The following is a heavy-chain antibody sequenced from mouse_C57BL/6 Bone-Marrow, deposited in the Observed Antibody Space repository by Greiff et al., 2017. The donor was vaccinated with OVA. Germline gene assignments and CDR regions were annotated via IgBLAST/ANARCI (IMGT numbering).Heavy chain of an antibody. CDR1: GFTFSSYA. CDR3: ARDQNLLWYPYWYFDV. J-gene: IGHJ1*03. V-gene: IGHV5-4*01. D-gene: IGHD2-1*01. Sequence: EVQLVESGGGLVKPGGSLKLSCAASGFTFSSYAMSWVRQTPEKRLEWVATISDGGSYTYYPDNVKGRFTISRDNAKNNLYLQMSHLKSEDTAMYYCARDQNLLWYPYWYFDVWGTGTTVTGSS. CDR2: ISDGGSYT.